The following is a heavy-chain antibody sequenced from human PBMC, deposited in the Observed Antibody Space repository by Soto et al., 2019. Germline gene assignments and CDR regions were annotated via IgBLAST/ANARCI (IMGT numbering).Heavy chain of an antibody. D-gene: IGHD2-15*01. CDR1: GGSISSGDYY. CDR3: ARSGALDY. CDR2: ILYSGTT. J-gene: IGHJ4*02. Sequence: SETLSLTCTVSGGSISSGDYYWSWIRQPPGKGLEWIGYILYSGTTNYNPSLESRLTISVDTSKNQFSLKLTSVTAADTAVYYCARSGALDYWGRGTLATVSS. V-gene: IGHV4-30-4*01.